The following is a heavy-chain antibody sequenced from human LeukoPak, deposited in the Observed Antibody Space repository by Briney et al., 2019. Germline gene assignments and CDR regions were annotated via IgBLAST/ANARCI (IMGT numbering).Heavy chain of an antibody. CDR2: IYYSGST. CDR3: ARDIRDIVVVPAAIWYY. Sequence: SETLSLTCTVSGGSISSSSYYWGWIRQPPGKGLEWIGSIYYSGSTYYNPSLKSRVTISVDTSKNQFSLKLSSVTAADTAVYYCARDIRDIVVVPAAIWYYWGQGTLVTVSS. J-gene: IGHJ4*02. CDR1: GGSISSSSYY. D-gene: IGHD2-2*02. V-gene: IGHV4-39*02.